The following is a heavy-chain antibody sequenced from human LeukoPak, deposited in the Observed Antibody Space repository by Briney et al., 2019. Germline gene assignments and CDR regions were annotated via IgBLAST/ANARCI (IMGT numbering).Heavy chain of an antibody. CDR3: ARELVGNPSLTFDY. CDR1: GYTFSSYS. CDR2: ISSSSSTI. V-gene: IGHV3-48*04. Sequence: GGSLRLSCAASGYTFSSYSMNWVRQAPGKGLEWVSYISSSSSTIYYADSVKGRFTISRDNAKNSLYLQMNSLRAEDTAVYYCARELVGNPSLTFDYWGQGTLVTVSS. D-gene: IGHD2-21*01. J-gene: IGHJ4*02.